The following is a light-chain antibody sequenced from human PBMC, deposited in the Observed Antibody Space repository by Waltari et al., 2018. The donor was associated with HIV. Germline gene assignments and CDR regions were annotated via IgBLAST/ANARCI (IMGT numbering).Light chain of an antibody. CDR1: QDIKND. J-gene: IGKJ1*01. CDR2: SAS. Sequence: DIQMTQSPSSLSASVGDRVTLTCRASQDIKNDLAWYQQKPEKAPRRLMHSASKLNSGVPPRFRGGGSGTEFSLSIDGLLPEDAGNYFCLQLRGFPRTFGPGT. CDR3: LQLRGFPRT. V-gene: IGKV1-17*01.